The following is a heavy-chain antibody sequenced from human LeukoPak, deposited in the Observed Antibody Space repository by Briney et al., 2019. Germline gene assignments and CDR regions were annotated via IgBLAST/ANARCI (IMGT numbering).Heavy chain of an antibody. J-gene: IGHJ6*02. Sequence: ASVKVSCKASGGTFSSYAISWVRQAPGQGLEWMGGIIPIFGTANYAQKFQGRVTITADESTSTAYMELSSLRSEDTAVYYCASPLDCSSASCYSNYGMDAWGQGTTVTVSS. CDR1: GGTFSSYA. CDR3: ASPLDCSSASCYSNYGMDA. V-gene: IGHV1-69*01. CDR2: IIPIFGTA. D-gene: IGHD2-2*02.